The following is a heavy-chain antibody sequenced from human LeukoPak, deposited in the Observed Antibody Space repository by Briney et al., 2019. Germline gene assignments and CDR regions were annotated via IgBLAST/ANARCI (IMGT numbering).Heavy chain of an antibody. CDR1: GFSLSATGVR. CDR2: IDWDDDK. V-gene: IGHV2-70*04. J-gene: IGHJ4*02. Sequence: SGPALVKPTPTLTLTCTFSGFSLSATGVRVSWIRQSPGKALEWLARIDWDDDKFYSTSLKTRLTISKDTSKNQVVLTMTNVNPVDTATYYCARIGNYDTSGYPLDYWGQGTLVTVSS. CDR3: ARIGNYDTSGYPLDY. D-gene: IGHD3-22*01.